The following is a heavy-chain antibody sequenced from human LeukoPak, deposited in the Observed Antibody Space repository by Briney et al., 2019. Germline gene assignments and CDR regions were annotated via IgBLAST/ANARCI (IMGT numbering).Heavy chain of an antibody. CDR1: GDSINYYY. J-gene: IGHJ4*02. CDR3: ARKGGHFDY. V-gene: IGHV4-59*01. D-gene: IGHD2-15*01. Sequence: PSETLSLTCTVSGDSINYYYWSRIRQSPGKGLEWIGYVYYNGSAKYNPSLKSRVTISVDMSKKQFSLKVSSVTAADTAIYYCARKGGHFDYWGQGTLVTVSS. CDR2: VYYNGSA.